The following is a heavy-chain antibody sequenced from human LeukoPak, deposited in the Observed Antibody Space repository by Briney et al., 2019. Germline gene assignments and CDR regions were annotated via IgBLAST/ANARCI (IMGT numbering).Heavy chain of an antibody. J-gene: IGHJ3*02. CDR3: ARVMGDYYASGAPRAFDI. CDR1: GFTFSSYD. CDR2: ISYDGSDK. Sequence: PGRSLRLSCAASGFTFSSYDMHWVRQAPGKGLEWVAFISYDGSDKYYADSVKGRFTISRDNSKNSLYLQMNSLRDEDTAVYYCARVMGDYYASGAPRAFDIWGQGTMVTVSS. D-gene: IGHD3-22*01. V-gene: IGHV3-30*03.